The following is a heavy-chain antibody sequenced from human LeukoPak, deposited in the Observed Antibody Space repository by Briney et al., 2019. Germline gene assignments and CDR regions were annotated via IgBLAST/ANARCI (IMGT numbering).Heavy chain of an antibody. CDR1: GFTFDDYA. Sequence: GGSLRLSCAVSGFTFDDYAMHWVRQAPGKGLEWVSGISWSGGTTDYADSVKGRFTISRDNAKNSVYLQMNSLRAEDMALYFCAKGRGVRSADHNFDYWGQGTLVTVSS. V-gene: IGHV3-9*03. CDR2: ISWSGGTT. D-gene: IGHD3-16*01. CDR3: AKGRGVRSADHNFDY. J-gene: IGHJ4*02.